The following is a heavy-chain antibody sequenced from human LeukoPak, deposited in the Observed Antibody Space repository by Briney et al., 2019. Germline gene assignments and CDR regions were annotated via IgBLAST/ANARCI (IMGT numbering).Heavy chain of an antibody. CDR3: ARVGNVLRYFDWLNPPLDFDY. D-gene: IGHD3-9*01. J-gene: IGHJ4*02. V-gene: IGHV3-7*03. CDR1: GFTFSSYW. Sequence: PGGSLRLSCAASGFTFSSYWMSWVRQAPGKGLEWVANIKQDGSEKYYVDSVKGRFTISRDNAKNSLYLQMNSPRAEDTAVYYCARVGNVLRYFDWLNPPLDFDYWGQGTLVTVSS. CDR2: IKQDGSEK.